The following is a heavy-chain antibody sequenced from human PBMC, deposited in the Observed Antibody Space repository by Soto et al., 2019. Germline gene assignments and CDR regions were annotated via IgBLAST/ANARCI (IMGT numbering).Heavy chain of an antibody. J-gene: IGHJ4*02. Sequence: SETLSLTYTVSGGSVSSGSYYWSWIRQPPGKGLEWIGYIYYSGSTNYNPSLKSRVTISVDTSKNQFSLKLSSVTAADTAVYYCASGYITMIVVDGNYFDYWGQGTLVTVSS. CDR3: ASGYITMIVVDGNYFDY. V-gene: IGHV4-61*01. CDR2: IYYSGST. D-gene: IGHD3-22*01. CDR1: GGSVSSGSYY.